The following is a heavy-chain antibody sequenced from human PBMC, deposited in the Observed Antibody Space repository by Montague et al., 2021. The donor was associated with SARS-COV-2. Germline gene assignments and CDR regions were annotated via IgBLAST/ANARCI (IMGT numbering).Heavy chain of an antibody. D-gene: IGHD3-10*01. CDR1: GGSITEYS. J-gene: IGHJ5*01. V-gene: IGHV4-34*01. CDR2: VGPRGGG. CDR3: ARVNKGYYQYPGGLSWFDP. Sequence: SETLSLTCAVYGGSITEYSCTWIRQVPGNGLEWLGEVGPRGGGTHRPTLRDRITVSVARPKNQVSLSLTSVNAADTAVYFCARVNKGYYQYPGGLSWFDPWGQGTLVIVST.